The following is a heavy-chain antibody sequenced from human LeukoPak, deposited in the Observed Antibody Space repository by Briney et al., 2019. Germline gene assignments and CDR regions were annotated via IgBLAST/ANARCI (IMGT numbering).Heavy chain of an antibody. CDR2: INHSGNT. CDR1: GGSFSGYY. J-gene: IGHJ5*02. Sequence: SETLSLTCSVNGGSFSGYYWSWIRQPPGKGLEWIGEINHSGNTNYNPSLKSRVTISGDTSKNQFSLKLSSVTAADTAVYYCARANYDYVWGSYRSNHRPNWFDPWGQGTLVTVSS. V-gene: IGHV4-34*01. CDR3: ARANYDYVWGSYRSNHRPNWFDP. D-gene: IGHD3-16*02.